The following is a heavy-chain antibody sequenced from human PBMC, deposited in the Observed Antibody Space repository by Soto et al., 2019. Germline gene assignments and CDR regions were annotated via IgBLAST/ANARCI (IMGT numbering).Heavy chain of an antibody. V-gene: IGHV4-34*01. CDR1: GASLSGYY. CDR3: ARRVVPAAIGY. J-gene: IGHJ4*01. Sequence: QVKLQVWGAGLLKPSETLSLTCAVYGASLSGYYWSWIRQHPGKGLEWIGEINHSGSTNYNPSLKSRVTISVDTSKNQFSLKVSSVTAADTAVYYCARRVVPAAIGYWDQGTLVTVSS. CDR2: INHSGST. D-gene: IGHD2-2*02.